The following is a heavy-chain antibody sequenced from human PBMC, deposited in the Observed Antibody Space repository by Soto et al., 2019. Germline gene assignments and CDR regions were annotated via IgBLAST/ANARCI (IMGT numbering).Heavy chain of an antibody. V-gene: IGHV4-30-4*01. D-gene: IGHD4-17*01. CDR1: GGSISSGDYY. CDR3: ARAPPMTTVTTWAFDI. Sequence: QVQLQESGPGLVKPSQTLSLTCTVSGGSISSGDYYWSWIRQPPGKGLEWIGYIYYSGSTYYNPYLKSRVTISVDTSKNQFSLKLSSVTAADTAVYYCARAPPMTTVTTWAFDIWGQGTMVTVSS. J-gene: IGHJ3*02. CDR2: IYYSGST.